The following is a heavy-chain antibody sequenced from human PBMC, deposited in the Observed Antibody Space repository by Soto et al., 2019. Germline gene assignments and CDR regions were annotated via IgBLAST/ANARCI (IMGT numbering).Heavy chain of an antibody. J-gene: IGHJ6*02. CDR2: ISSSSIYI. CDR1: GFTFSNYT. CDR3: ARANYDFWSGYSNYYGMDV. Sequence: PGGSLRLSCAASGFTFSNYTMNWVRQAPGNGLEWVSAISSSSIYIYYADSVKGRFTISRDNARQSLYLQLNSLGAEDTVVYYCARANYDFWSGYSNYYGMDVWGQGTTVTVSS. D-gene: IGHD3-3*01. V-gene: IGHV3-21*01.